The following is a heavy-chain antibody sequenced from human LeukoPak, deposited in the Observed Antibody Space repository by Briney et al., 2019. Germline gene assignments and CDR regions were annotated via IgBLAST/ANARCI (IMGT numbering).Heavy chain of an antibody. CDR1: GFTFSSYA. CDR3: APDSPKSIAARPFVDY. J-gene: IGHJ4*02. Sequence: GALRLSCAASGFTFSSYAMSWVRHTPGKGLEWVANIKETGSEKDYVDSVKGRFTISRDNAKNSLYLQMNSLRAEDTAVYYCAPDSPKSIAARPFVDYWGQGTLVTVSS. V-gene: IGHV3-7*01. CDR2: IKETGSEK. D-gene: IGHD6-6*01.